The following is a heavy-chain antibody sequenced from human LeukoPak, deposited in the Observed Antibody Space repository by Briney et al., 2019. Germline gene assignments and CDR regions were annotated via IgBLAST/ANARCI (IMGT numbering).Heavy chain of an antibody. CDR2: ISAYNGNT. CDR3: ARDKCSGGSCYSAGEGY. D-gene: IGHD2-15*01. Sequence: ASVKVSCKASGYTFTSYGISWVRQAPGQGLEWMGWISAYNGNTNYAQKPQGRVTMTTDTSTSTAYMELRSLRSDDTAVYYCARDKCSGGSCYSAGEGYWGQGTLVTVSS. CDR1: GYTFTSYG. V-gene: IGHV1-18*01. J-gene: IGHJ4*02.